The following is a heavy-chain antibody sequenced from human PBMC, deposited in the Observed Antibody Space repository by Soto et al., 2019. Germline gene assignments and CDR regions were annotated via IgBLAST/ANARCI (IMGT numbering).Heavy chain of an antibody. V-gene: IGHV3-33*01. D-gene: IGHD2-2*01. CDR1: GFTFSSYG. Sequence: GGSLRLSCAASGFTFSSYGMHWVRQAPGKGLEWVAVIWYDGSNKYYADSVKGRFTISRDNSKNTLYLQMNSLRAEDTAVYYCARDFPFNCSSTSCYWTDAFDIWGQGTMVTV. CDR2: IWYDGSNK. J-gene: IGHJ3*02. CDR3: ARDFPFNCSSTSCYWTDAFDI.